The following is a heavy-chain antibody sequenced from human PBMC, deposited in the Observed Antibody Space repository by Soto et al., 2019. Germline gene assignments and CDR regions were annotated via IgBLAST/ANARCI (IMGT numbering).Heavy chain of an antibody. Sequence: SETLSLTCTVYGGSISGYYWAWVRQPPEKGMERNGFIYYEGTISSNPSYNSRVTLSVDTSKNQFSLKLNSVAAADTAIYYCARQVTGLMVYAYDIWGQGTIVT. CDR1: GGSISGYY. J-gene: IGHJ3*02. CDR2: IYYEGTI. D-gene: IGHD3-10*01. V-gene: IGHV4-59*08. CDR3: ARQVTGLMVYAYDI.